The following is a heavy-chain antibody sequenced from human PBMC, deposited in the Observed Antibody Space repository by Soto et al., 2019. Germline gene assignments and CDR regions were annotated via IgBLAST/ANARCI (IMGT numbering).Heavy chain of an antibody. Sequence: GGSLRLSCADSGLSFSSYGMHWVRQAPGEGLEWVAAISYDGSNKNYLASVEGRFTISRDNSKNTLYLQMNALRPEDTAVYYCARDSYYHSSSGCYVFDYWGQGTLVSGST. D-gene: IGHD3-22*01. CDR2: ISYDGSNK. CDR3: ARDSYYHSSSGCYVFDY. CDR1: GLSFSSYG. J-gene: IGHJ4*02. V-gene: IGHV3-30*03.